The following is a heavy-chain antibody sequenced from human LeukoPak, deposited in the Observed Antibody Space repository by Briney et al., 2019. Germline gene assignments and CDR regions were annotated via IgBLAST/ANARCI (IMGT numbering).Heavy chain of an antibody. D-gene: IGHD2-21*02. CDR1: GVSISSSSYY. Sequence: PSETLSLTCTVSGVSISSSSYYWGWIRQPPGKGLEWIGSIYYSGSTYYNPSLKSRVTISVDTSKNQFSLQLSSVAAADTAVYYCARVRVTRTFDYWGQGTLVTVSS. J-gene: IGHJ4*02. CDR2: IYYSGST. V-gene: IGHV4-39*07. CDR3: ARVRVTRTFDY.